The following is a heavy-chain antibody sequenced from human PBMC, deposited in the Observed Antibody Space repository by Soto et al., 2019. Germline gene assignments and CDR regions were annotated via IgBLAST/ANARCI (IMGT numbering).Heavy chain of an antibody. CDR1: GGTFSSYA. Sequence: QVQLVQSGAEVKKPGSSVKVSCKASGGTFSSYAISWVRQAPGQGLEWMGGIIPIFGTANYAQKFQGRVTITADESTSTAYSELSSLRSEDTAVYYCARDPGRWLPSSGGMDVWGQGTTVTVSS. V-gene: IGHV1-69*01. CDR3: ARDPGRWLPSSGGMDV. D-gene: IGHD3-10*01. CDR2: IIPIFGTA. J-gene: IGHJ6*02.